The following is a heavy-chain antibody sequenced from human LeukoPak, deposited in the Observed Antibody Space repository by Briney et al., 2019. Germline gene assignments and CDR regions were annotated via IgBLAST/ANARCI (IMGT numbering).Heavy chain of an antibody. J-gene: IGHJ6*04. Sequence: GGSLRLSCAASGFTFSSYSMNWVRQAPGKGLEWVSSISSGSTYIHYADSVKGRFTISRDNAKNSLFLQMNSLRAEDTAVYYCARPIVADFYYGLDVWGKGTTVTVSS. CDR2: ISSGSTYI. CDR3: ARPIVADFYYGLDV. CDR1: GFTFSSYS. V-gene: IGHV3-21*06. D-gene: IGHD6-13*01.